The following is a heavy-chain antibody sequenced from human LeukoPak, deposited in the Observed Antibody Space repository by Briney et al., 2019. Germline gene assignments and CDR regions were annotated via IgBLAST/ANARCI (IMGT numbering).Heavy chain of an antibody. J-gene: IGHJ4*02. CDR1: GGSISSSSYY. CDR2: IYYSGST. Sequence: KPSETLSLTCTVSGGSISSSSYYWGWIRQPPGKGLEWIGSIYYSGSTYYNPSLKSRVTISVDTSKNQFSLKLSSVTAADTAVYYCARDRPWLGYWGQGTLVTVSS. CDR3: ARDRPWLGY. V-gene: IGHV4-39*07. D-gene: IGHD6-19*01.